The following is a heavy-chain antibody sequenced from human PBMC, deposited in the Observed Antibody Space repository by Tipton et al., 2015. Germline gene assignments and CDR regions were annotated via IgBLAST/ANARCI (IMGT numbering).Heavy chain of an antibody. V-gene: IGHV4-30-4*01. CDR3: ARGDSGSYYDSSGYYFPNWFDP. D-gene: IGHD3-22*01. J-gene: IGHJ5*02. CDR2: IYYSGST. Sequence: TLTLTCTVSGGSINSGDYYWSWIRQPPGKGLEWIGYIYYSGSTNYNPSLKSRVTMSVDTSKNQFSLKLNSVTAADTAVYYCARGDSGSYYDSSGYYFPNWFDPWGQGTLVPVSS. CDR1: GGSINSGDYY.